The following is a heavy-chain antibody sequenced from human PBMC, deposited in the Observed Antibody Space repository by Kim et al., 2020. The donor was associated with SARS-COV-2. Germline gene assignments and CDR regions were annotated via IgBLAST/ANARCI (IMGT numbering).Heavy chain of an antibody. D-gene: IGHD2-2*01. V-gene: IGHV3-48*03. J-gene: IGHJ6*01. CDR2: ISTSGGTI. CDR1: GFTFSTYE. CDR3: ARSLCCSSSSSCYAIDV. Sequence: GGSLRLSCAASGFTFSTYEMNWVRQAPGKGLEWISYISTSGGTIYYADSVKGRFTISRDNAKSSLSLQMNSLRAEDTAVYYCARSLCCSSSSSCYAIDV.